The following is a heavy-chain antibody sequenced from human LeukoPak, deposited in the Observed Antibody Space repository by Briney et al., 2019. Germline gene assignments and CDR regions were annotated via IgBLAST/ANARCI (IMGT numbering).Heavy chain of an antibody. V-gene: IGHV3-23*01. CDR2: ISGSGGST. J-gene: IGHJ6*03. Sequence: GGSLRLSCAASGFTFSSYAMSWVRQAPGKGLEWVSAISGSGGSTYYADSVKGRFTISRDNSKNTLYLQMNSLRAEDTAVYYCARSGYSHTYYYYYMDVWGKGTTVTVSS. CDR3: ARSGYSHTYYYYYMDV. D-gene: IGHD5-18*01. CDR1: GFTFSSYA.